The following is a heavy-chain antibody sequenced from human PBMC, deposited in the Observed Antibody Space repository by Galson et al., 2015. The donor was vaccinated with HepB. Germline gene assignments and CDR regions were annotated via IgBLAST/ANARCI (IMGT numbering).Heavy chain of an antibody. J-gene: IGHJ4*02. CDR2: ISGSGGST. CDR1: GFTFSGYA. CDR3: AKERYCSSTSCPLDY. V-gene: IGHV3-23*01. Sequence: SLRLSCAASGFTFSGYAMSWVRQAPGKGLEWVSAISGSGGSTYYADSVKGRFTISRDNSKNTLYLQMNSLRAEDTAVYYCAKERYCSSTSCPLDYWGQGTLVTVSS. D-gene: IGHD2-2*01.